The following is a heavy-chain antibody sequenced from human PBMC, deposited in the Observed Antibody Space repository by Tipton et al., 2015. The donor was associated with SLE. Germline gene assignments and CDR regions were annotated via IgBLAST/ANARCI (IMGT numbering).Heavy chain of an antibody. CDR3: AKMRTNWYGIDA. CDR2: MYESGST. CDR1: GGSITTYY. D-gene: IGHD6-13*01. V-gene: IGHV4-59*01. J-gene: IGHJ6*02. Sequence: TLSLTCTVSGGSITTYYWNWIRQPPGKGLEWIGNMYESGSTNYNPSLKSRVAIFVDTSTNQFSLRLSSVTAADTAVYYCAKMRTNWYGIDAWGQGTMVTVSS.